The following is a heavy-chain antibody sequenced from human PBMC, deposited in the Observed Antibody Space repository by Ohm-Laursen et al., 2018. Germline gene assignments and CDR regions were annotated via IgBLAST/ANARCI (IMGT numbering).Heavy chain of an antibody. Sequence: ASVKVSCKASGYTFTGYYVHWVRQAPGQGLEWVGWINPNGGGTNNAQRFQGRVSMTRDTSINTVYMELSSLRYDDTAVYYCAGGGSSDSTGSAVNWGQGTLVTVSS. V-gene: IGHV1-2*02. CDR3: AGGGSSDSTGSAVN. CDR2: INPNGGGT. J-gene: IGHJ4*02. CDR1: GYTFTGYY. D-gene: IGHD6-19*01.